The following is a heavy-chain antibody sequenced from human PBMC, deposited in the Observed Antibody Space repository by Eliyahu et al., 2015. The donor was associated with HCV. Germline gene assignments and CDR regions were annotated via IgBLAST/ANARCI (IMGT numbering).Heavy chain of an antibody. CDR3: TTGLQVLRYFDWLSTNKVDY. Sequence: EVQLVESGGGLVKPGGSLRLSCAASGFTFSNAWMXWVRQAPGKGLEWVGRIKSKTDGGTTDYAAPVKGRFTISRDDSKNTLYLQMNSLKTEDTAVYYCTTGLQVLRYFDWLSTNKVDYWGQGTLVTVSS. CDR1: GFTFSNAW. CDR2: IKSKTDGGTT. D-gene: IGHD3-9*01. J-gene: IGHJ4*02. V-gene: IGHV3-15*01.